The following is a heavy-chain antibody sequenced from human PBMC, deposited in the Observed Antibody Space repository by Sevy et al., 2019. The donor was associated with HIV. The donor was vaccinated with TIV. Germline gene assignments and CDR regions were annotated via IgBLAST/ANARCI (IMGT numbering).Heavy chain of an antibody. CDR1: GDSISSYY. D-gene: IGHD1-1*01. Sequence: SETLSLTCTVSGDSISSYYWIWIRQPAGKGLEWIGRIYTSGRTNYNPSLKSRVTMSVDTSKNQFSLKLRSVTAADTAVYFCTRGEVQLWPSGFDYWGQGTLVTVSS. CDR3: TRGEVQLWPSGFDY. J-gene: IGHJ4*02. V-gene: IGHV4-4*07. CDR2: IYTSGRT.